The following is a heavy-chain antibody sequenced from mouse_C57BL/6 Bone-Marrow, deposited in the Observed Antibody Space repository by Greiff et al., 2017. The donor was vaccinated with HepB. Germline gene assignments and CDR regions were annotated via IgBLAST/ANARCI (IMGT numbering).Heavy chain of an antibody. J-gene: IGHJ4*01. CDR3: AKLIYYGYDERDY. CDR1: GFSLTSYG. CDR2: IWSGGST. V-gene: IGHV2-4*01. D-gene: IGHD2-2*01. Sequence: VQLQESGPGLVQPSQRLSITCTVSGFSLTSYGVHWVRQPPGKGLEWLGVIWSGGSTDYNAAFISRLSISKDNSKSQVFFKMNSLQADDTAIYYCAKLIYYGYDERDYWGQGTSVTVSS.